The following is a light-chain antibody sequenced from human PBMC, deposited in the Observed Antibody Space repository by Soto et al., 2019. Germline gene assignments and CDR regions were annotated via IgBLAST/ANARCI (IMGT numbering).Light chain of an antibody. CDR2: EVN. V-gene: IGLV2-8*01. J-gene: IGLJ3*02. Sequence: QSALTQPPSASGSPGQSVTISCAGTSSDVGGYDYVSWYQQHPGKAPKLIIYEVNKRPSGVPDRFSGSKSASTASLTVSGLQAEDEADYYCSSYAGSNNLRMFGGGTKLTVL. CDR3: SSYAGSNNLRM. CDR1: SSDVGGYDY.